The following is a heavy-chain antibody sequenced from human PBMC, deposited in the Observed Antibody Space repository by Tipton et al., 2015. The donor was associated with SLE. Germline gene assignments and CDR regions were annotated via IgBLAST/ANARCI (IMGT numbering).Heavy chain of an antibody. CDR1: GGSFSDYS. D-gene: IGHD3-3*01. J-gene: IGHJ6*02. CDR3: ARGRLLEWLSTYYFYYGMDV. Sequence: TLSLTCTVSGGSFSDYSWSWIRQSPGKGLEWIGEINHSGSTNYNPSLKSRVTISVDTSKIQFSLKLSSVTAADTAVYYCARGRLLEWLSTYYFYYGMDVWGRGTTVTVSS. CDR2: INHSGST. V-gene: IGHV4-34*01.